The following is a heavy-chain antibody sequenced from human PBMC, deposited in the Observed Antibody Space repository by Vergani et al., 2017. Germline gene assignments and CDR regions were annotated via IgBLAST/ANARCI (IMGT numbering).Heavy chain of an antibody. J-gene: IGHJ4*02. Sequence: QVQLQQWGAGLLKPSETLSLTCAVYGGSFSGYYWSWIRQPPGKGLEWIGEINHSGSTNYNPSLKSRVTISVDTSKNQFSLKLSSVTAADTAVYYCATREGYYDSSGYYSYEISYWGQGTLVTVSS. CDR3: ATREGYYDSSGYYSYEISY. CDR2: INHSGST. CDR1: GGSFSGYY. V-gene: IGHV4-34*01. D-gene: IGHD3-22*01.